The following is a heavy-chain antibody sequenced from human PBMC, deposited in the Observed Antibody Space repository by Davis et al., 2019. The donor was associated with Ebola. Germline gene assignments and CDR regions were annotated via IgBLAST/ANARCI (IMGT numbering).Heavy chain of an antibody. V-gene: IGHV4-59*08. Sequence: MPSETLSLTCTVSGGSISSYYWSWIRQPPGKGLEWIGYIYYSGSTNYNPSLKSRVTISVDTSKNQFSLKLSSVTAADTAVYYCARGTWDGYPYFDSWGQGTRVTVSS. J-gene: IGHJ4*02. CDR3: ARGTWDGYPYFDS. CDR1: GGSISSYY. CDR2: IYYSGST. D-gene: IGHD3-22*01.